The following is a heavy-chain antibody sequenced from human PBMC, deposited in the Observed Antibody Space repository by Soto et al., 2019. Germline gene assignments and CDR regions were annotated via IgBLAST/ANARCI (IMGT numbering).Heavy chain of an antibody. V-gene: IGHV3-66*01. CDR3: ARDSIAVAGTFDY. D-gene: IGHD6-19*01. CDR2: IYSGGST. Sequence: PGGSLRLSCAASGFPVSSNYMSWVRQAPGKGLEWVSVIYSGGSTYYADSVKGRFTISRDNSKNTLYLQMNSLRAEDTAVYYCARDSIAVAGTFDYWGQGTLVTVSS. CDR1: GFPVSSNY. J-gene: IGHJ4*02.